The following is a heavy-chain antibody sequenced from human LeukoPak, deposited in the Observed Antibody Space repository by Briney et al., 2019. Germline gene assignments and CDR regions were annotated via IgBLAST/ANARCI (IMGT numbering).Heavy chain of an antibody. CDR1: GFTFSSYA. CDR2: ITYDGSNQ. D-gene: IGHD3-9*01. V-gene: IGHV3-30-3*01. J-gene: IGHJ5*02. CDR3: ARESGRGGYDIGL. Sequence: GGSLRLSRAASGFTFSSYAMHWVRQAPGKGLEWVAVITYDGSNQYYADSVKGRFTISRDNSKSTLFLQMNSLRVEDTAAYFCARESGRGGYDIGLWGQGTLVTVSS.